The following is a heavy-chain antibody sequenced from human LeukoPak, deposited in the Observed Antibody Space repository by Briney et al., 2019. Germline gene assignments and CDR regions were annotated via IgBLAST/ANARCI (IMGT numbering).Heavy chain of an antibody. Sequence: GASAKVSCKASGYTFTNFGINRVRQAPGQGLEWMGWISAYTGNTNYAQTLQGRVTMTTETSTGTAYMELRSLRSDDTAVYYCARGGLPGNSRYYYYMDVWGKGTMVTVSS. CDR1: GYTFTNFG. D-gene: IGHD1/OR15-1a*01. V-gene: IGHV1-18*01. CDR2: ISAYTGNT. CDR3: ARGGLPGNSRYYYYMDV. J-gene: IGHJ6*03.